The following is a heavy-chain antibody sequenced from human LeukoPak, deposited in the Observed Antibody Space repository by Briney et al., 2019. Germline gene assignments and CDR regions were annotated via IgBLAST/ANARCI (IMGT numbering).Heavy chain of an antibody. D-gene: IGHD3-10*01. CDR2: MNSDGTTT. V-gene: IGHV3-74*01. CDR1: GFSSSDYW. CDR3: ARGRGPYGWFDP. Sequence: GGSLRLSCAASGFSSSDYWMHWVRHAPGKGLVWVSRMNSDGTTTNYADSVKGRFTISRDNAKKTLYLQMNSLRAEDTAVYYCARGRGPYGWFDPWGQGTLVTVSS. J-gene: IGHJ5*02.